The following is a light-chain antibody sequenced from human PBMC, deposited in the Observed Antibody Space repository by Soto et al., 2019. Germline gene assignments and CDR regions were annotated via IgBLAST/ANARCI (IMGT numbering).Light chain of an antibody. CDR3: QQRSTWPLT. V-gene: IGKV3-11*01. CDR1: QTVSSF. Sequence: EIVLTQSPATLSLSPGERATLSCRTSQTVSSFLAWFQQKPGQAPRLLIYDVSNRVTGIPARFSGGGSGTDFTLTISSLEPEDVATYYCQQRSTWPLTFGGGTKVEIK. CDR2: DVS. J-gene: IGKJ4*01.